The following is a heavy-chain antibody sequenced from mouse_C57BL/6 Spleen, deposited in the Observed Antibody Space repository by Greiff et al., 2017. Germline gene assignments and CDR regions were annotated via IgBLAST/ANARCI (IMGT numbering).Heavy chain of an antibody. CDR1: GFTFSDYG. Sequence: EVQLVESGGGLVKPGGSLKLSCAASGFTFSDYGMHWVRQAPEKGLEWVAYISSGSSTIYYADTVKGRFTISRDNAKNTLFLQITSLRSEDTAMYYCARELTGYAMDYWGQGTSVTVSS. V-gene: IGHV5-17*01. CDR3: ARELTGYAMDY. CDR2: ISSGSSTI. J-gene: IGHJ4*01. D-gene: IGHD4-1*01.